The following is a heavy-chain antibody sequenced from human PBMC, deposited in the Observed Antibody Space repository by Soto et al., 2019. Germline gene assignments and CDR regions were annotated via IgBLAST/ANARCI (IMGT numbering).Heavy chain of an antibody. D-gene: IGHD3-9*01. V-gene: IGHV1-18*01. J-gene: IGHJ4*01. CDR3: ARNYDIPDY. CDR2: ISSYNGNR. Sequence: QVQLVQSGAEVKKPGASVKVSCKASGYTFTSYGISWVRQAPGQGLEWMGWISSYNGNRNYVQKFQVTVTMTADTSTSTAYMELRSLRSDDAAVYYCARNYDIPDYRSHGPLVTVFS. CDR1: GYTFTSYG.